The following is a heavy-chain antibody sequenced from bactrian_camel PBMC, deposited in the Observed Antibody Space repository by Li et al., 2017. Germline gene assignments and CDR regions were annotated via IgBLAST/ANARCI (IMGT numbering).Heavy chain of an antibody. CDR2: VAPSGKT. Sequence: HVQLVESGGGSVQTGGSRRLSCAVSEDTSGPYCMGWFRQAPGKEREGVATVAPSGKTYYADSVKGRFTISRDHAKNTLYLQMNTLKIEDTAVYYCGAPDVGPWGQGTQVTVS. CDR3: GAPDVGP. CDR1: EDTSGPYC. V-gene: IGHV3S55*01. J-gene: IGHJ6*01.